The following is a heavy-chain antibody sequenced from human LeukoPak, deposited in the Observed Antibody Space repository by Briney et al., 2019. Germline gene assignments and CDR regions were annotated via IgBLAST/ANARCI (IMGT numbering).Heavy chain of an antibody. Sequence: SETLSLTCTVSGGSISSGGYYWSWIRQPPGKGLEWIGYIYHSGSTYYNPSLKSRVTISVDRSKNQFSLKLSSVTAADTAVYYCARSVTYSSSWYQRYYFDYWGQGTLVTVSS. J-gene: IGHJ4*02. CDR1: GGSISSGGYY. CDR2: IYHSGST. CDR3: ARSVTYSSSWYQRYYFDY. V-gene: IGHV4-30-2*01. D-gene: IGHD6-13*01.